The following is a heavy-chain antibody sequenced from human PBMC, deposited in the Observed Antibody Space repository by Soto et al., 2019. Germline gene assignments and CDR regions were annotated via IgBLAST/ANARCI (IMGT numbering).Heavy chain of an antibody. J-gene: IGHJ6*03. D-gene: IGHD6-13*01. V-gene: IGHV4-39*01. CDR2: IYYSGST. CDR3: ARLYSSSWHFYYSYMDV. CDR1: GGSISSSSYY. Sequence: SETLSLTCTVSGGSISSSSYYWGWIRQPPGKGLEWIGSIYYSGSTYYNPSLKSRVTISVDTSKNQFPLKLSSVTAADTAVYYCARLYSSSWHFYYSYMDVWCKAPTVTVSS.